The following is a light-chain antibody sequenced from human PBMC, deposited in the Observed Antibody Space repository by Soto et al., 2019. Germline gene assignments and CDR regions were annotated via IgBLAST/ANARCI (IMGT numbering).Light chain of an antibody. J-gene: IGKJ1*01. CDR3: RHYKTCLSWR. Sequence: EIVMTQSPATLSVSPGERATLSCRASQSVSSNLAWYQQKPGQAPRLLIYGASTRATGIPARFSGSGSGTNFPLPTGALRSEDFPVNYCRHYKTCLSWRSAQGTRLEFK. CDR1: QSVSSN. V-gene: IGKV3-15*01. CDR2: GAS.